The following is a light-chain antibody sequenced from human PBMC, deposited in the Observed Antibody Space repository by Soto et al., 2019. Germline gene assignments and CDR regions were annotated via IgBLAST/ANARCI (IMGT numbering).Light chain of an antibody. V-gene: IGKV1-5*03. CDR2: KAS. J-gene: IGKJ5*01. CDR1: QSISSW. CDR3: QQYNSYPT. Sequence: EIQRTQCPSTLSASVGDRVTIACRASQSISSWLAWYQQKPGKAPKLLIYKASSLESGVPSRFSGSGSGTEFTLTISSLQPDDFATYYCQQYNSYPTFGQGTRLEI.